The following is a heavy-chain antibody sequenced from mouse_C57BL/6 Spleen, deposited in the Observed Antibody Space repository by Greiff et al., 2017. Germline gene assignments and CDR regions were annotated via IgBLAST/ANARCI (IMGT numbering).Heavy chain of an antibody. CDR3: GFITTVVAPPR. J-gene: IGHJ3*01. V-gene: IGHV1-59*01. CDR2: IDPSDSYT. D-gene: IGHD1-1*01. Sequence: QVQLQQPGAELVRPGTSVKLSCKASGYTFTSYWMHWVKQRPGQGLAWIGVIDPSDSYTNYNQKFTGKATLTVDTSSSTAYMQLSSLTSEDSAVYYCGFITTVVAPPRWGQGTLVTVAA. CDR1: GYTFTSYW.